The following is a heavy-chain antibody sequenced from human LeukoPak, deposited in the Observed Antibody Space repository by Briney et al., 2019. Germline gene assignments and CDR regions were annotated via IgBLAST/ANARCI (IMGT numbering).Heavy chain of an antibody. CDR1: GFTFSSYA. CDR2: ISGSGGST. V-gene: IGHV3-23*01. CDR3: ANLENDYYDSSGYSY. J-gene: IGHJ4*02. Sequence: GGSLRLSCAAFGFTFSSYAMSWVRQAPGKGLEWVSAISGSGGSTYYADSVKGRFTISRDNSKNTLYLQMNSLRAEDTAVYYCANLENDYYDSSGYSYWGQGTLVTVSS. D-gene: IGHD3-22*01.